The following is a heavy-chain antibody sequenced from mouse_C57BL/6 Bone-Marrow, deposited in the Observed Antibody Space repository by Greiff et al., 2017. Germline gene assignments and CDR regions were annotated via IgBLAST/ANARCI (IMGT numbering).Heavy chain of an antibody. V-gene: IGHV10-1*01. CDR2: IRSKSNNYAT. Sequence: EVKLMESGGGLVQPKGSLKLSCAASGFSFNTYAMNWVRQAPGKGLEWVARIRSKSNNYATYYADSVKDRFTISRDDSESMLYLQMHHLKTEDTAMYYCVREGAMDYWGQGTSVTVSS. CDR1: GFSFNTYA. J-gene: IGHJ4*01. CDR3: VREGAMDY.